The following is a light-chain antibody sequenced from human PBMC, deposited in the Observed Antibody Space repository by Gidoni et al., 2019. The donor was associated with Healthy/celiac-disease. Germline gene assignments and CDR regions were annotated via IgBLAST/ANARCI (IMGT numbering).Light chain of an antibody. CDR1: QSVSSY. J-gene: IGKJ2*01. CDR3: QQRSNWPPGYT. CDR2: DAS. V-gene: IGKV3-11*01. Sequence: EIVLTQSPATLYLSPGDRATLACRASQSVSSYLAWYQQKPGQAPRRLLYDASNSATGTPARFSGSGSGTDFTLTITSLEPEAFAVSFCQQRSNWPPGYTFGQXTKLEIK.